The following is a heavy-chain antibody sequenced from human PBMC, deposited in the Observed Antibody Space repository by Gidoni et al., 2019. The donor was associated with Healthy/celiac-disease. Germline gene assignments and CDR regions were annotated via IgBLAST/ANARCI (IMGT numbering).Heavy chain of an antibody. V-gene: IGHV3-23*01. CDR2: MSGSGGST. CDR1: GFTFSSYA. Sequence: EVQLLESGGGLVQPGGSLRLSCAAPGFTFSSYAMSWVRQAPGKGLEWVSAMSGSGGSTYYADSGKGRFTISRDNYKNTLYLQMNSLRAEDTAVYYCASTPTMVRGVISAFDIWGQGTMVTVSS. J-gene: IGHJ3*02. CDR3: ASTPTMVRGVISAFDI. D-gene: IGHD3-10*01.